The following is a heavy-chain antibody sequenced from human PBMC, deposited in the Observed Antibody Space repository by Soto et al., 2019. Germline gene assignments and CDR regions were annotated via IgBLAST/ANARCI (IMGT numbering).Heavy chain of an antibody. V-gene: IGHV3-23*01. CDR1: GFTFTNYP. J-gene: IGHJ4*02. Sequence: EVQLLESGGGLVQPGESLRLSCAASGFTFTNYPMSWVRRAPGKGLEWISAISTTGGLTLYADSVKGRFTISRDNSKNPXYLQMRSLRVEDTAVYYCAKRTCRGGSCPPGSFDYWGQGTLVAVSS. CDR2: ISTTGGLT. D-gene: IGHD2-15*01. CDR3: AKRTCRGGSCPPGSFDY.